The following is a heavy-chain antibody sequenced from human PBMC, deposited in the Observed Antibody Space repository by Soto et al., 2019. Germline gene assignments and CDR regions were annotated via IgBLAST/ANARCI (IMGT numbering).Heavy chain of an antibody. CDR2: IYPGDSDT. D-gene: IGHD1-1*01. V-gene: IGHV5-51*01. J-gene: IGHJ4*02. Sequence: PXESLKISCKASGYRFTSSWIGWVRQMPGKGLEWMGIIYPGDSDTRYRPSFQGQVTISADKSSSTAYLQWNSLQASDTAMYYCARLPGIVAPGTVFLDNWGQGTMVTVSS. CDR1: GYRFTSSW. CDR3: ARLPGIVAPGTVFLDN.